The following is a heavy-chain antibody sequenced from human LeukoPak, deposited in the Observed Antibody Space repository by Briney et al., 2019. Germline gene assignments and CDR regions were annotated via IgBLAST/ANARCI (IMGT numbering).Heavy chain of an antibody. CDR3: ASRMYGSSGRYFHH. CDR1: GYPLSSNKG. V-gene: IGHV4-28*01. CDR2: IHYSGSA. Sequence: SDTLSLTCGVSGYPLSSNKGWGWIRQPQGKGLEWIGYIHYSGSAYYNPSLKSRVTMSVDTSKNQFSLKLNSVTAVDTAVYYCASRMYGSSGRYFHHWGQGTLVTVSS. D-gene: IGHD6-13*01. J-gene: IGHJ1*01.